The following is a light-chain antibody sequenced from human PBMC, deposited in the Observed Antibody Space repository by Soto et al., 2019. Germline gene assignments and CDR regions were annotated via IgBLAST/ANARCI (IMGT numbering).Light chain of an antibody. J-gene: IGLJ3*02. CDR1: SSDVGGYNY. CDR2: EVT. Sequence: QSALTQPPSAYGSPGQSVTISCTGTSSDVGGYNYVSWYQQYPGRAPKLMIYEVTKRPSGVPDRFSGPKSGNTASLTGSGLQAEDEADYYYSSYAASTYFYFVFGGGTKLTVL. CDR3: SSYAASTYFYFV. V-gene: IGLV2-8*01.